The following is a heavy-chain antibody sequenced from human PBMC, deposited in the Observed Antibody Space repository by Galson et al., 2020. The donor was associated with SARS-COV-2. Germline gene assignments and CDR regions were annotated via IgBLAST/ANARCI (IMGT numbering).Heavy chain of an antibody. CDR1: GFTFSSYE. V-gene: IGHV3-48*03. D-gene: IGHD1-20*01. CDR3: ARGVYNWKYWFDS. Sequence: GGSLRLSCAVSGFTFSSYEMNWVRQAPGKGLEWVAYISSYGTTIYYTDSVKGRFTISRDNAKKSLFLQMNSLRVEDTAVYYCARGVYNWKYWFDSWGQGTLVTVSS. CDR2: ISSYGTTI. J-gene: IGHJ5*01.